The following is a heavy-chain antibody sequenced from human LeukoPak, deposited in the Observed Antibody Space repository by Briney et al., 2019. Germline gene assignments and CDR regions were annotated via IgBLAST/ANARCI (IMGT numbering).Heavy chain of an antibody. CDR1: GYTFTDYY. V-gene: IGHV1-2*02. CDR3: ATCSSTSCYPYYYGMDV. J-gene: IGHJ6*02. CDR2: INPDGGGS. D-gene: IGHD2-2*01. Sequence: ASVKVSCKASGYTFTDYYLHWVRQAPGQGLEWMAWINPDGGGSNHAQKFQGRVTMTRDTSISTAYMELSRLRSDDTAVYYCATCSSTSCYPYYYGMDVWGQGTTVTVSS.